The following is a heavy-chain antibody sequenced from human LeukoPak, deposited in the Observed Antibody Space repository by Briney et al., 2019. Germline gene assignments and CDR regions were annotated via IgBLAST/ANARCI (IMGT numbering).Heavy chain of an antibody. Sequence: PGGSLRLSCAASGFTFSTSAMTWVRQAPGKGLEWVSGISGSGVTDYADSVKGRFTISRDNSKNTLYLQMNSLRAEDTAVNYCAKDLNWGGRWGQGTLVTVSS. CDR2: ISGSGVT. CDR1: GFTFSTSA. D-gene: IGHD7-27*01. CDR3: AKDLNWGGR. J-gene: IGHJ4*02. V-gene: IGHV3-23*01.